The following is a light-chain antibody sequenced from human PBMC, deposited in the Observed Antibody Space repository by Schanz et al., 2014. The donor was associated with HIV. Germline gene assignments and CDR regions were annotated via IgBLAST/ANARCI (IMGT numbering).Light chain of an antibody. J-gene: IGLJ2*01. V-gene: IGLV2-14*03. Sequence: QSALTQPASVSGSPGQSITMSCTGASSDVGHYKSVSWYQHHPGEAPKLMIYDVGNRPSGVSDRFSGSRSGNTASLTMSGLQAEDEAYYYCTSYVSNTAVVFGGGTKLTVL. CDR3: TSYVSNTAVV. CDR2: DVG. CDR1: SSDVGHYKS.